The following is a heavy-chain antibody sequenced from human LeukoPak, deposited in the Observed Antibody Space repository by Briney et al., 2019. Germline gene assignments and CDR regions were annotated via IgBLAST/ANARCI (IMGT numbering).Heavy chain of an antibody. CDR2: IGYDESKK. V-gene: IGHV3-30*02. CDR1: GFTFNNFG. Sequence: GGSLRLSCEASGFTFNNFGMHWVRQAPGKGLEWVAFIGYDESKKYYAESVKGRFTISRDNSKNTLYLQMNSLRAEDTAVYYCARALRAFFDYWGQGTLVTVSS. J-gene: IGHJ4*02. CDR3: ARALRAFFDY.